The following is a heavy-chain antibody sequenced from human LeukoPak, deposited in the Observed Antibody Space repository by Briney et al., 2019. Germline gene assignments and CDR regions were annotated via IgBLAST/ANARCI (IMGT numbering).Heavy chain of an antibody. J-gene: IGHJ3*02. CDR3: VRVRLDYAFDI. CDR2: IYYSGST. Sequence: PWETLSLTCTVSGGSISSGGYYWSWIRQHPGKGLEWIGYIYYSGSTYYNPSLKSRVTISVDTSKNQFSLKLSSVTAADTAVYYCVRVRLDYAFDIWGQGTMVTVSS. D-gene: IGHD1-1*01. V-gene: IGHV4-31*03. CDR1: GGSISSGGYY.